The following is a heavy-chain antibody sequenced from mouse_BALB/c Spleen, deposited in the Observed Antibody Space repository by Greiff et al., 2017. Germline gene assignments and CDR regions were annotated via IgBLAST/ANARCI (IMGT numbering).Heavy chain of an antibody. CDR2: ISDGGSYT. V-gene: IGHV5-4*02. J-gene: IGHJ2*01. CDR1: GFTFSDYY. CDR3: ARVPDY. Sequence: EVQLQQSGGGLVKPGGSLKLSCAASGFTFSDYYMYWVRQTPEKRLEWVATISDGGSYTYYPDSVKGRFTISRDNAKNNLYLQMSSLKSEDTAMYYCARVPDYWGQGTTLTVSS.